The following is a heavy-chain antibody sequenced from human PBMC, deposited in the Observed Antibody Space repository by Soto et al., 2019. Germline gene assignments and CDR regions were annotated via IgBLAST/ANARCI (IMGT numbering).Heavy chain of an antibody. D-gene: IGHD5-18*01. CDR2: IDYNGIT. CDR1: VDSVNSGSYY. J-gene: IGHJ4*02. CDR3: ARDIRGYSRALDY. V-gene: IGHV4-61*03. Sequence: SDTLSLTCTVSVDSVNSGSYYWTWFRQPPGKGLECIGYIDYNGITNYNPSLQSRVTMSIETYNNRYSLELTSVTAADTAFYYCARDIRGYSRALDYWGQGTLVT.